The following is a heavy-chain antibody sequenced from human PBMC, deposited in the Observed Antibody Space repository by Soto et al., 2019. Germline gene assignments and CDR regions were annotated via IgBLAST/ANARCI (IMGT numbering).Heavy chain of an antibody. V-gene: IGHV4-34*01. CDR3: ARGRYGSGDYYYYGMDV. CDR1: GGSFSGYY. D-gene: IGHD3-10*01. Sequence: PSETLSLTCAVYGGSFSGYYWSWIRQPPGKGLEWIGEINHSGSTNYNPSLKSRVTISVDTSKNQFSLKLSSVTAADTAVYYCARGRYGSGDYYYYGMDVWGQGTTVTVSS. CDR2: INHSGST. J-gene: IGHJ6*02.